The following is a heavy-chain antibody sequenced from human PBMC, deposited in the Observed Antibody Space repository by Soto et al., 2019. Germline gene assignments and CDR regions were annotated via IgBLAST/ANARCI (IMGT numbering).Heavy chain of an antibody. CDR2: MYNSGRT. CDR1: GGSISSYY. V-gene: IGHV4-59*08. D-gene: IGHD3-10*01. CDR3: ASMGYHYGSGSYPLDY. Sequence: QVQLQESGPGLVKPSETLSLTCTVSGGSISSYYWTWIRQPPGKGLEWIGFMYNSGRTHYNPSLKSRVTISPDPSKNQFSLNLRSVTAADTAVYYCASMGYHYGSGSYPLDYWGQGTLVTVSS. J-gene: IGHJ4*02.